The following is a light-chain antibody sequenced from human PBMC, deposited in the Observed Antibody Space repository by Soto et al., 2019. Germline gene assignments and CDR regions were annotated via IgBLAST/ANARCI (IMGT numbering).Light chain of an antibody. J-gene: IGKJ4*01. CDR2: GAS. Sequence: EIVMTQSPATLSVSPGEGATLSCRASQSVSSNLAWYQQKPGQAPRLLIYGASTRATGVPARFSGSGSGTDFTLTISSLQPEDFATYYCQQLKTYPPAFGGGTKVDIK. CDR3: QQLKTYPPA. V-gene: IGKV3-15*01. CDR1: QSVSSN.